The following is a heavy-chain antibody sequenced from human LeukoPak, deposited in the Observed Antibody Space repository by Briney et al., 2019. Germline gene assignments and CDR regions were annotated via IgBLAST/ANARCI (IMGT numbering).Heavy chain of an antibody. CDR2: IGTAGDT. CDR3: ARAYTAMVSPYFDY. Sequence: GGSLRLSCAASGFTFSSYDMHWVRQATGKGLEWVSAIGTAGDTYYPGSVKGRFTISRENAKNSLYLQMNSLRAGDTAVYYCARAYTAMVSPYFDYRGQGTLVTVSS. J-gene: IGHJ4*02. D-gene: IGHD5-18*01. V-gene: IGHV3-13*01. CDR1: GFTFSSYD.